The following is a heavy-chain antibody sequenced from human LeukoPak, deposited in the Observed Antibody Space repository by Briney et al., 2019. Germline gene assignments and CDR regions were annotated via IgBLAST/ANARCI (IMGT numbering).Heavy chain of an antibody. Sequence: SETLSLTCAMYGGSFSDYYWSWIRQPPGKGLEWIGEINHSRRTNYNPSLKSRVTISVDTSKNQFSLKLSSVTAADTAVYYCARHVNLRYYYYYMDVWGKGTTVTISS. V-gene: IGHV4-34*01. D-gene: IGHD3-10*02. CDR3: ARHVNLRYYYYYMDV. J-gene: IGHJ6*03. CDR2: INHSRRT. CDR1: GGSFSDYY.